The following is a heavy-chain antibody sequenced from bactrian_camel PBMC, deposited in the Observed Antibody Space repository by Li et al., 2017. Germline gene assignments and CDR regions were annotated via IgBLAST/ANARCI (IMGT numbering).Heavy chain of an antibody. J-gene: IGHJ4*01. D-gene: IGHD1*01. CDR2: VDSNGVT. Sequence: HVQLVESGGGSVQAGGSLTLSCTASESTYRSICMAWFRQAPGSQRETVATVDSNGVTKVAGSVKGRFTLTKDNAKNTLFLRMVNLKPEDTAIYYCAADSSGSALSLRPGRYAYWGQGTQVTVS. CDR1: ESTYRSIC. CDR3: AADSSGSALSLRPGRYAY. V-gene: IGHV3S53*01.